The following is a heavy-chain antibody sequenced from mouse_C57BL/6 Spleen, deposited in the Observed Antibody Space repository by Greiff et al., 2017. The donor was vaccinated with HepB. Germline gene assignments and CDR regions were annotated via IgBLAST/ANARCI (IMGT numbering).Heavy chain of an antibody. CDR3: TTSFAY. Sequence: QVQLKQSGAELVRPGASVTLSCKASGYTFTDYEMHWVKQTPAHGLEWIGAIDPETGGTAYNQKFKGKAILTADKSSSTAYMELRSLTSEDSAVYYCTTSFAYWGQGTLVTVSA. CDR2: IDPETGGT. J-gene: IGHJ3*01. CDR1: GYTFTDYE. V-gene: IGHV1-15*01.